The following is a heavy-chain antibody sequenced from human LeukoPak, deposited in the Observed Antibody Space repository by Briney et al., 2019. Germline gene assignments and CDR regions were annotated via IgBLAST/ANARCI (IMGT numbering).Heavy chain of an antibody. CDR1: GFTFSSYA. CDR3: ANILGGHWSGRPVDY. Sequence: PGGSLRLSCAASGFTFSSYAMHWVRQAPGKGLEWVAVISNDGSNTYYVDSVKGRFTISRDNSKNTLYLQMNSLRAEDTAVYYCANILGGHWSGRPVDYWGQGTLVTVSS. CDR2: ISNDGSNT. J-gene: IGHJ4*02. V-gene: IGHV3-30*18. D-gene: IGHD3-3*01.